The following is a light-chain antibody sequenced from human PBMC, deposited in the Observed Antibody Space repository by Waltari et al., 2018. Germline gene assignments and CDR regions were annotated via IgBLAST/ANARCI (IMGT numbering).Light chain of an antibody. CDR2: SAS. V-gene: IGKV1-17*01. Sequence: DIQMTQSPSSLSASVGDRVTITCRAGQHIINYLSWYQQRPGKAPQRLIFSASILESGVPSRFSGSGSGTEFTLIINTLQSDDFASYYCLQYNTKPWTFGQGTKVEIK. CDR1: QHIINY. CDR3: LQYNTKPWT. J-gene: IGKJ1*01.